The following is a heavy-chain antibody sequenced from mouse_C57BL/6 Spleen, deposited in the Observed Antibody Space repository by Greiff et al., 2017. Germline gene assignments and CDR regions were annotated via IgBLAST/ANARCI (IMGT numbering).Heavy chain of an antibody. CDR2: IHPNSGRT. CDR3: GREEVDYGSGPGY. D-gene: IGHD1-1*01. J-gene: IGHJ2*01. Sequence: QVQLQQPGAELVKPGASVKLSCKASGYTFTSYWMHWVKQRPGQGLEWIGMIHPNSGRTNYNEKFKSKATLTVDKSSSTAYMQLSSLTSEDSAVYSCGREEVDYGSGPGYWGQGTTLTVST. CDR1: GYTFTSYW. V-gene: IGHV1-64*01.